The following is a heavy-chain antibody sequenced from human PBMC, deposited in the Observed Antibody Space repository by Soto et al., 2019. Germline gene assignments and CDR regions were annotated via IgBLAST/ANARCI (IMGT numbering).Heavy chain of an antibody. J-gene: IGHJ4*02. D-gene: IGHD1-7*01. CDR2: IKSKTDGGTT. CDR3: TTDRLISITGTRI. Sequence: GGSLRLSCAASEFTFSNYAMSWVRQAPGKGLEWVGRIKSKTDGGTTDYAAPVKGRFTISRDDSKNTLYLQMNSLKTEDTAVYYCTTDRLISITGTRIWGQGTLVTVSS. CDR1: EFTFSNYA. V-gene: IGHV3-15*01.